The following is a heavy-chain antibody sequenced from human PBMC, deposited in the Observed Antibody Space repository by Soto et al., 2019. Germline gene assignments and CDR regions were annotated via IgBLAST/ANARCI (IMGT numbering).Heavy chain of an antibody. CDR1: GGSFSGYY. CDR3: AIGRDGSKSTPRGY. CDR2: INHSGST. V-gene: IGHV4-34*01. Sequence: SETLSLTCAVYGGSFSGYYWSWIRQPPGKGLEWIGEINHSGSTNYNPSLKSRVTISVDTSKNQFSLKLSSVTAADTAVYYCAIGRDGSKSTPRGYWGQGTLVTVSS. J-gene: IGHJ4*02. D-gene: IGHD5-12*01.